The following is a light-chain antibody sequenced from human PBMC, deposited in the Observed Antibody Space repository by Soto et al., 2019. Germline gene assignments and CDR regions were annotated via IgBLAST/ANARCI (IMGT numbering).Light chain of an antibody. CDR1: QSISSY. Sequence: DIQMTQSPPSLSASVGDRLTITCPTSQSISSYLNWYQQKPGKAPKLLIYAASRLQSGVPSRFSGSASGTDFTLTISSLQPEDFATYYCQQSYSAPHTFGQGTRLEIK. CDR3: QQSYSAPHT. J-gene: IGKJ5*01. CDR2: AAS. V-gene: IGKV1-39*01.